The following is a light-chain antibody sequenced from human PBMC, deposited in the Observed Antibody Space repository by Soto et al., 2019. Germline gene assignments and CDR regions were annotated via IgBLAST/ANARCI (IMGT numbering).Light chain of an antibody. CDR2: DAS. Sequence: DIQMTQSPSSLSASVGDRITITCQASQDINKYLNWYQQKLGKAPKLLIYDASNLQGGVPSRFSGSGSGTHFSLSISSLQPEDIATYYCQQSENGPLTFGGGTKVEIK. CDR3: QQSENGPLT. CDR1: QDINKY. J-gene: IGKJ4*01. V-gene: IGKV1-33*01.